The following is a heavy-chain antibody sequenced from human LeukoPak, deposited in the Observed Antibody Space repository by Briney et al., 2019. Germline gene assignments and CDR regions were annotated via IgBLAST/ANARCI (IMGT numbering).Heavy chain of an antibody. J-gene: IGHJ4*02. CDR2: IYTSGST. CDR1: CGSISSGSYY. D-gene: IGHD3-22*01. V-gene: IGHV4-61*02. Sequence: SQTLSLTCTVSCGSISSGSYYWSWIRQPAGKGLEWIGRIYTSGSTNYNPSLKSRVTISVDTSKNQFSLKLTSVTAADTAVYYCARDPYYYSTGYWDYWGQGRLVTVSS. CDR3: ARDPYYYSTGYWDY.